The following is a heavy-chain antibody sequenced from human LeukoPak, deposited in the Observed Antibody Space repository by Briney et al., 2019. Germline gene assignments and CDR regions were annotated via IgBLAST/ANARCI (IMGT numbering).Heavy chain of an antibody. CDR1: GFTFSSYA. D-gene: IGHD6-13*01. CDR2: ILYDRSNK. V-gene: IGHV3-30-3*01. Sequence: GGSLRLSCAASGFTFSSYAMHWVRQAPGKGLEWVAVILYDRSNKYYADSVKGRFTTSRDNSKNPLYLQMNSLRAEDTAVYYCARRAAAGTPYYYYGMDVWGQGTTVTVSS. J-gene: IGHJ6*02. CDR3: ARRAAAGTPYYYYGMDV.